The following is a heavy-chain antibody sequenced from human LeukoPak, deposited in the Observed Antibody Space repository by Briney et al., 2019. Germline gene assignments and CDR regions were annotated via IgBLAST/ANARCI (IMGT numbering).Heavy chain of an antibody. CDR3: ARGDCGSTSCQKPYNGFDP. V-gene: IGHV3-30-3*01. CDR1: GFTFSSYA. Sequence: GGSLRLSCAASGFTFSSYAMHWVRQAPGKGLEWVGVISYDGSNKYYADSVKGRVTISRDNSKNTLYLQMNSLRAEDTAVYYCARGDCGSTSCQKPYNGFDPWGQGTLVTVSS. D-gene: IGHD2-2*01. CDR2: ISYDGSNK. J-gene: IGHJ5*02.